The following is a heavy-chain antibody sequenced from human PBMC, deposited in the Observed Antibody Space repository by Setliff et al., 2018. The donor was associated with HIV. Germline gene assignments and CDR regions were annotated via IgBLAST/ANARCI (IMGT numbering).Heavy chain of an antibody. D-gene: IGHD3-16*01. Sequence: PSETLSLTCTVSSYSISSGYYWSWIRQPAGKGLEWIGHIYTSGSTKYNPSLKVRVTLSVDTSKNQFSLNLSSVTAADTAFYYCATFSPRDAFDIWGQGTMVTVSS. CDR3: ATFSPRDAFDI. J-gene: IGHJ3*02. V-gene: IGHV4-61*09. CDR2: IYTSGST. CDR1: SYSISSGYY.